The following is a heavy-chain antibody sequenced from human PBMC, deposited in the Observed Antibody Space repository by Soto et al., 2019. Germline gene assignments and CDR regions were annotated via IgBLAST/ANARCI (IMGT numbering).Heavy chain of an antibody. J-gene: IGHJ3*02. CDR2: TYKSGNT. CDR1: GVSIKTYY. D-gene: IGHD3-22*01. V-gene: IGHV4-59*01. Sequence: ASETLSLTCTVSGVSIKTYYWSWIRQPPGKGLEWIGDTYKSGNTNYNPSLKSRVAISLDTSKSQFSLKLNSVTAADTAVYYCAKDLYYDSLAAFDIWGQGTMVTVSS. CDR3: AKDLYYDSLAAFDI.